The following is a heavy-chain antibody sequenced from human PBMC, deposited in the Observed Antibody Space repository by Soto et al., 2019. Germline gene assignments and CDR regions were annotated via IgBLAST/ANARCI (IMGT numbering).Heavy chain of an antibody. CDR1: GYTFTSYD. CDR3: ARERTGTTSMDV. V-gene: IGHV1-8*01. D-gene: IGHD1-1*01. J-gene: IGHJ6*02. Sequence: QVQLVQSGAEVKKPGASVKFSCKASGYTFTSYDINWVRHATGQGLEWMGWINPNSGNTGYAQKFRGRVTMTRNTSTSTAYIELSSLRSEATAVYYWARERTGTTSMDVWGQGTTVTVSS. CDR2: INPNSGNT.